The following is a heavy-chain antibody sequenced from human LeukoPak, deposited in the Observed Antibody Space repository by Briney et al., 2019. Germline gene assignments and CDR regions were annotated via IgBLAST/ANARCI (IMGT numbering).Heavy chain of an antibody. CDR1: GDSVSSNSAA. CDR2: TYYRSKWYD. Sequence: SQTLSLTCAISGDSVSSNSAAWNWIRQSPSRGLEWLGRTYYRSKWYDDYAVSVKGRITIIPDTSKNQFSLQLNSVTPVDTAVYYCARDTIAAAGTSPFDYWGQGTLVTVSS. D-gene: IGHD6-13*01. J-gene: IGHJ4*02. V-gene: IGHV6-1*01. CDR3: ARDTIAAAGTSPFDY.